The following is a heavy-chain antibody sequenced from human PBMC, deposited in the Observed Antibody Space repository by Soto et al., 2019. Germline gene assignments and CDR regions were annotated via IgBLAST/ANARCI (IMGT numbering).Heavy chain of an antibody. CDR1: GYTLTELS. CDR3: ASTRVWVLGGLSLYTNDAFDI. V-gene: IGHV1-24*01. J-gene: IGHJ3*02. D-gene: IGHD3-16*02. Sequence: ASVNVSFKVAGYTLTELSMHWVRQAPGKWLELMGGFDPEDGETICAHKFQGRVTITEDTSTDTAYMELSSLRSEDTAVYYCASTRVWVLGGLSLYTNDAFDIWGRLTMVPVSS. CDR2: FDPEDGET.